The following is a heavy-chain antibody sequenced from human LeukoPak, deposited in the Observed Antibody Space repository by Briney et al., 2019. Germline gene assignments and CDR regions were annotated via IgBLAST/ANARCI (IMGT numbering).Heavy chain of an antibody. CDR3: AREPNVDTAMVRYFDY. D-gene: IGHD5-18*01. CDR2: ISYDGSNK. V-gene: IGHV3-30-3*01. CDR1: GFTFRSYA. J-gene: IGHJ4*02. Sequence: GGSLRLSCAASGFTFRSYAMHWVRQAPGKGLEWVAVISYDGSNKYYADSVKGRFTISRDNSKNTLYLQMNSLRAEDTAVYYCAREPNVDTAMVRYFDYWGQGTLVTVSS.